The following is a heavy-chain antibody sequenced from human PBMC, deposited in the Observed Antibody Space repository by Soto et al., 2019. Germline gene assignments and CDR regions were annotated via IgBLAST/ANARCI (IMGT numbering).Heavy chain of an antibody. CDR3: ARGASTERYFSPSGGAWFDP. D-gene: IGHD3-9*01. J-gene: IGHJ5*02. V-gene: IGHV4-34*02. CDR1: GGSFSGDY. Sequence: QVQLQQWGEGLLKPSETLSLTCAVYGGSFSGDYWNWIRQSPGKGLEWIGEINHSGITNYNPSLMSRATIFVDTSKKQFTLQLTSVTAADTAVYYCARGASTERYFSPSGGAWFDPWGQGTLVTVSS. CDR2: INHSGIT.